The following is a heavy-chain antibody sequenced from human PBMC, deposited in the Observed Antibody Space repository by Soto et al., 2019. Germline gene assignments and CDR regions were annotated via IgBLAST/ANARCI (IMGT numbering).Heavy chain of an antibody. Sequence: GASVKVSCKASGYTFTSYGISWVRQAPGQGLEWMGWISAYNGNTNYAQKLQGRVTMTTDTSTSTAYMELRSLRSDDTAVYYCARDVISGSLLFGGPDYFDYWGQGTLVTVSS. V-gene: IGHV1-18*01. J-gene: IGHJ4*02. CDR1: GYTFTSYG. D-gene: IGHD3-22*01. CDR2: ISAYNGNT. CDR3: ARDVISGSLLFGGPDYFDY.